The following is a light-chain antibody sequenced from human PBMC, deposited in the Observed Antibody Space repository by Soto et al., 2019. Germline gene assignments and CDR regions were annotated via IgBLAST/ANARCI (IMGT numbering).Light chain of an antibody. CDR3: LLYSGGTGI. J-gene: IGLJ2*01. V-gene: IGLV7-43*01. Sequence: QAVVTQEPSLTVSPGETVSLTCASNTGEVTTGYYPSWFQQKPGQSPRSLIYSTDNKHSWTPARFSGSLLGGKAALTLSSVQPEDEAEYFCLLYSGGTGIFGGGTKLTVL. CDR2: STD. CDR1: TGEVTTGYY.